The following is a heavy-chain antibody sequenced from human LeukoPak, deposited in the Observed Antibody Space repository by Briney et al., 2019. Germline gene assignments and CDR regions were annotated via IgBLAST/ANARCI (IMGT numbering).Heavy chain of an antibody. Sequence: GGSLRLSCAASGFTFSSYSMNWVRQAPGKGLEWVSSISSSSSYIYYADSVKGRFTISRDNAKNSLYLQMNSLRAEDTAVYYCAGRGYSGYYNWFDPWGQGTLVTVSS. CDR1: GFTFSSYS. J-gene: IGHJ5*02. D-gene: IGHD5-12*01. CDR3: AGRGYSGYYNWFDP. CDR2: ISSSSSYI. V-gene: IGHV3-21*01.